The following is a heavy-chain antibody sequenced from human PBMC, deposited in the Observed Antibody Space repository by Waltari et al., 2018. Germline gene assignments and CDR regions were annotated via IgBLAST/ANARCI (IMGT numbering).Heavy chain of an antibody. CDR3: ARTPLGYCSGGNCYSGYYFDY. D-gene: IGHD2-15*01. CDR2: RYFTGNT. Sequence: QVQLQESGPGLVKPSETLSLTCTVSGGSMNSYYWSWIRQPPGKGLEWIGYRYFTGNTYSNPSLKSRVTISLDTSKKQFSLRLTSVTAADTALYFCARTPLGYCSGGNCYSGYYFDYWGQGTLVTVSS. CDR1: GGSMNSYY. J-gene: IGHJ4*02. V-gene: IGHV4-59*01.